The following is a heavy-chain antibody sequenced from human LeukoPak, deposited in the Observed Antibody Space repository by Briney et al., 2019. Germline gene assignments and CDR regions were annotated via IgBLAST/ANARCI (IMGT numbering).Heavy chain of an antibody. CDR2: IYYSGST. CDR1: GGSISSGGYY. J-gene: IGHJ4*02. CDR3: ASGKGTVNMIDY. Sequence: SETLSLTCTVSGGSISSGGYYWSWIRQHPGKSLEWIGYIYYSGSTYYNPSLKSRVTISVDTSKNQFSLKLSSVTAADTAVYYCASGKGTVNMIDYWGQGTLVTVSS. V-gene: IGHV4-31*03. D-gene: IGHD4-17*01.